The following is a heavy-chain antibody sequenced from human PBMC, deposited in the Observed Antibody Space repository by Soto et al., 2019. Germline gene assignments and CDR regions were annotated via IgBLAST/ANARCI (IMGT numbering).Heavy chain of an antibody. CDR3: ARGPYGSGSPIAPYYFDY. Sequence: EVQLVESGGGLVQPGGYLRLSCAASGFTFSSYDMHWVRQATGKGLEWVSAFGTAGDTYYPGSVKGRFTISRENAKNSLYIQMSSLRAGDTAVYYCARGPYGSGSPIAPYYFDYWGQGTLVTVSS. V-gene: IGHV3-13*01. CDR1: GFTFSSYD. CDR2: FGTAGDT. D-gene: IGHD3-10*01. J-gene: IGHJ4*02.